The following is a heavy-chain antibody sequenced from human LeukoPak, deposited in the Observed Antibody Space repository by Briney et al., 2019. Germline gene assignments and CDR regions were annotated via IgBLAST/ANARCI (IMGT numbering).Heavy chain of an antibody. V-gene: IGHV3-30*03. J-gene: IGHJ4*02. D-gene: IGHD5-24*01. CDR3: AGVVEMATNDDYYFDY. CDR2: ISYDGSNK. CDR1: GFTFSSYA. Sequence: GGSLRLSCAASGFTFSSYAMSWVRQAPGKGLEWVAVISYDGSNKYYADSVKGRFTISRDNSKNTLYLQMNSLRAEDTAVYYCAGVVEMATNDDYYFDYWGQGTLVTVSS.